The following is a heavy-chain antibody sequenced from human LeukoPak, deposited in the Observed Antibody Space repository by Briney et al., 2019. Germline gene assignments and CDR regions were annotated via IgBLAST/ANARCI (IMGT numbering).Heavy chain of an antibody. CDR3: TREGPYDILTDRYYYYMDV. CDR1: GFTFGDYA. Sequence: GGSLRLSCTASGFTFGDYAMSWVRQAPGKGLEWVGFIRSKAYGGTTEYAASVKGRFTISRDDSKSIAYLQMNSLKTEDTAVYYCTREGPYDILTDRYYYYMDVWGKGTTVTVSS. J-gene: IGHJ6*03. CDR2: IRSKAYGGTT. D-gene: IGHD3-9*01. V-gene: IGHV3-49*04.